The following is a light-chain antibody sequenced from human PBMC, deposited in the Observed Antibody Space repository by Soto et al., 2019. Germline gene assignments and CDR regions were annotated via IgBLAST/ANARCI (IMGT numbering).Light chain of an antibody. CDR3: AAWDDSLNGHV. CDR1: SSNIGSNS. CDR2: SSN. Sequence: QSVLTQPLSASGTPVQRVTISCSGSSSNIGSNSVHWFQQVPGTAPKPLIYSSNQRPSGVPERFSGSKSGTSASLAISGLQSEDEADYYCAAWDDSLNGHVFGAGTKVTVL. V-gene: IGLV1-44*01. J-gene: IGLJ1*01.